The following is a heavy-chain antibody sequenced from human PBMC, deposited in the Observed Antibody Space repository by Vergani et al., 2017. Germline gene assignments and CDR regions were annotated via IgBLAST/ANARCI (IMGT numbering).Heavy chain of an antibody. CDR2: IIPIFGTA. Sequence: QVQLVQPGAEVKKPGSSVKVSCKASGGTFSSYAISWVRQAPGQGLEWMGGIIPIFGTANYAQKFQGRVTITADESTSTAYMELSSLRSEDTAVYYCASRFWSGYYIDYYYYMDVWGKGTTVTVSS. V-gene: IGHV1-69*01. CDR3: ASRFWSGYYIDYYYYMDV. J-gene: IGHJ6*03. D-gene: IGHD3-3*01. CDR1: GGTFSSYA.